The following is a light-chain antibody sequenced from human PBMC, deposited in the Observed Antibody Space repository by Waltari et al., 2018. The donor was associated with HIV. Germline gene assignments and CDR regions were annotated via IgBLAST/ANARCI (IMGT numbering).Light chain of an antibody. CDR1: NSDVGGDHY. CDR3: CSYAGSYTWL. Sequence: QSALTQPRSVSGSPGQSVTISCIGPNSDVGGDHYVSWYRQHPGEAPKLIIYDVTKRPSGVPDRFSGAKSVNTASLTVSGLQADDEAEYYCCSYAGSYTWLFGGGTKLTVL. CDR2: DVT. J-gene: IGLJ2*01. V-gene: IGLV2-11*01.